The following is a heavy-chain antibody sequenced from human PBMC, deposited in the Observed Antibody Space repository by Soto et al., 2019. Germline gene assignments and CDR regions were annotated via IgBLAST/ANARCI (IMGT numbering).Heavy chain of an antibody. V-gene: IGHV1-69*06. D-gene: IGHD6-13*01. Sequence: SVKVSCKASGGTFSSYAISWVRQAPGQGLEWMGGIIPIFGTANYAQKFQGRVTITADKSTSTAYMELSSLRSEDTAVYYCARDSSSWTTHYYYGMDVWGQGTTVTVSS. CDR2: IIPIFGTA. J-gene: IGHJ6*02. CDR1: GGTFSSYA. CDR3: ARDSSSWTTHYYYGMDV.